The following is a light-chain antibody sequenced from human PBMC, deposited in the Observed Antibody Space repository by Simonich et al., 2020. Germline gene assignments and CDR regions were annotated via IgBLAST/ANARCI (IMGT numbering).Light chain of an antibody. V-gene: IGLV2-14*01. Sequence: QSALTQPASVSGSPGQSITISCTGTSSDVGGYNYVSWYQQHPGKAPKLMIYVVNKRPPGVSNRFSGSKSGNTASLTISGLQAEDEADYYCSSYTSSSTWVFGGGTKLTVL. CDR3: SSYTSSSTWV. J-gene: IGLJ3*02. CDR1: SSDVGGYNY. CDR2: VVN.